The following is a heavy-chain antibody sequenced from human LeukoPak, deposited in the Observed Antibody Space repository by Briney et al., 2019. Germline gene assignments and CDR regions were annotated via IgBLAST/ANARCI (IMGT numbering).Heavy chain of an antibody. V-gene: IGHV3-7*01. CDR2: IKQDGSEK. CDR3: ARGSSWGTFFDY. Sequence: PGGSLRLSCAACGFTFSSYWMSWVRQAPGKGLEWVANIKQDGSEKYYVDSVKGRFTISRDNAKNSLYLQMNSLRAEDTAVYYCARGSSWGTFFDYWGQGTVVTVSS. D-gene: IGHD6-13*01. J-gene: IGHJ4*02. CDR1: GFTFSSYW.